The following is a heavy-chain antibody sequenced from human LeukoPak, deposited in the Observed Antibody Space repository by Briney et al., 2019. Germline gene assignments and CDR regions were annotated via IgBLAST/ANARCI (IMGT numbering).Heavy chain of an antibody. V-gene: IGHV3-30*12. J-gene: IGHJ6*02. Sequence: GRSLRLSCAASGFTFSSYGMHWVRQAPGKGLQWVAVILYDGSNKYYADSVKGRFTISRDNSKSTLYLQMNSLRAEDTAVYYCGRYYVMDVWGQGTSVTVSS. CDR2: ILYDGSNK. CDR1: GFTFSSYG. CDR3: GRYYVMDV.